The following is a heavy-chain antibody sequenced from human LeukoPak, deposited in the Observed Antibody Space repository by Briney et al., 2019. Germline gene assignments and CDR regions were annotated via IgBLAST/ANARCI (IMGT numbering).Heavy chain of an antibody. CDR2: IYPGDSDT. CDR1: GYSVTSYW. CDR3: ARLGYYGSGSYGVYYFDY. D-gene: IGHD3-10*01. J-gene: IGHJ4*02. V-gene: IGHV5-51*01. Sequence: GESLKISGKGSGYSVTSYWIGWVRQLPGKGLEWLGIIYPGDSDTRYSPSFQGQVTISADKSISTAYLQWSSLKASDTAMYYCARLGYYGSGSYGVYYFDYWGQGTLVTVAS.